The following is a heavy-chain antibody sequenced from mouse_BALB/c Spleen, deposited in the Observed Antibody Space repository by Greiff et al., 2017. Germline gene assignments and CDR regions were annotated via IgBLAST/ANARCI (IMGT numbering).Heavy chain of an antibody. Sequence: QVTLKESGPGILQPSQTLSLTCSFSGFSLSTSGMGVSWIRQPSGKGLEWLAHIYWDDDKRYNPSLKSRLTISKDTSRNQVFLKITSVDTADTATYYCASYGSSPFAYWGQGTLVTVSA. CDR2: IYWDDDK. CDR1: GFSLSTSGMG. CDR3: ASYGSSPFAY. V-gene: IGHV8-12*01. J-gene: IGHJ3*01. D-gene: IGHD1-1*01.